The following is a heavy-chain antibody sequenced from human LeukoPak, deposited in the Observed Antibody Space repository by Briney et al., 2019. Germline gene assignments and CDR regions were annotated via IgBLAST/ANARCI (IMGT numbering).Heavy chain of an antibody. CDR3: ARTESRYNYLFYYYYYMDV. CDR2: INPNTGGT. J-gene: IGHJ6*03. Sequence: ASVKVSCKASGYTFTGHYMHWVRQAPGQGLEWMGWINPNTGGTDYAQKFQGRVTLTRDTSISTAYMEVSRLRFDDTAVYYCARTESRYNYLFYYYYYMDVWGKGTTVTVSS. V-gene: IGHV1-2*02. D-gene: IGHD5-24*01. CDR1: GYTFTGHY.